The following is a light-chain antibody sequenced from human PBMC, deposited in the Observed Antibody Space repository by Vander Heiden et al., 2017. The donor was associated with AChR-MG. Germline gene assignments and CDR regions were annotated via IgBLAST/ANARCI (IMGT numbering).Light chain of an antibody. CDR2: GKT. Sequence: SSELTQDPAVSVALGQTVRITCQGDSLRSSYASWYQQKPGQAPVLVLFGKTNRPSGIPGRFSGSNSGNTASLTITGTQAEDEAEYYCNSRDSSGLHLRVFGGGTKLTVL. J-gene: IGLJ2*01. V-gene: IGLV3-19*01. CDR3: NSRDSSGLHLRV. CDR1: SLRSSY.